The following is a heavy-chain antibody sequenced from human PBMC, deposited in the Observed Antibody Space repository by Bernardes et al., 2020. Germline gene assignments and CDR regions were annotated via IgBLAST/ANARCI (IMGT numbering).Heavy chain of an antibody. CDR3: ATGAPHYDYIWGSYRHDAFDI. J-gene: IGHJ3*02. CDR1: GYTLTELS. V-gene: IGHV1-24*01. D-gene: IGHD3-16*02. CDR2: FDPEDGET. Sequence: ASVKDSCKVSGYTLTELSMHWVRQAPGKGLEWMGGFDPEDGETIYAQKFQGRVTMTEDTSTDTAYMELSSLRSEDTAVYYCATGAPHYDYIWGSYRHDAFDIWGQGTMVTVSS.